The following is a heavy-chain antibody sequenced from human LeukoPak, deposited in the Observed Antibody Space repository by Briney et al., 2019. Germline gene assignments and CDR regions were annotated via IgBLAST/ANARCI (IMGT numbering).Heavy chain of an antibody. Sequence: GGSLRLSCVASGFTFSAYCMHWVRQGPEKGLEWVSRICPDGSVVNHADSVKGRFTTSRDNAKNTVFLQMNSLRVDDTAVYYCVRDLREADHWGLGTLATVSS. CDR1: GFTFSAYC. CDR3: VRDLREADH. V-gene: IGHV3-74*01. CDR2: ICPDGSVV. D-gene: IGHD3-10*01. J-gene: IGHJ4*02.